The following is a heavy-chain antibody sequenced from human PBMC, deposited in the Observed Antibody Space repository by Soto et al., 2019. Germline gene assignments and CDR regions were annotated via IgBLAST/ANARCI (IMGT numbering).Heavy chain of an antibody. V-gene: IGHV2-5*02. CDR1: GFSLSTSGVG. CDR3: AHRRDYGDYDKTPYYFDY. J-gene: IGHJ4*02. Sequence: QITLKESGPTLVKPTQTLTLTCTFSGFSLSTSGVGVGWIRQPPGKALEWLALIYWDDDKRYSPSLKSRLTITKDTSKNQVVLTMTNMDPVDTATYYCAHRRDYGDYDKTPYYFDYWGQGTLVTVSS. CDR2: IYWDDDK. D-gene: IGHD4-17*01.